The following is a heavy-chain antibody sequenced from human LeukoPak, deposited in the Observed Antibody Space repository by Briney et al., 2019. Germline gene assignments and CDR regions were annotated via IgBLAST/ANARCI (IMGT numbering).Heavy chain of an antibody. CDR2: MNPNSGNT. CDR3: ARGRYDYYMDV. CDR1: GYTFTNYD. Sequence: ASVKVSCKASGYTFTNYDSNWVRQAHGQGLEWMGGMNPNSGNTSYAQKFQGRVTMTRNTSISTAYMELSSLRSEATAVYYCARGRYDYYMDVWGKGTTVTISS. J-gene: IGHJ6*03. V-gene: IGHV1-8*01. D-gene: IGHD3-9*01.